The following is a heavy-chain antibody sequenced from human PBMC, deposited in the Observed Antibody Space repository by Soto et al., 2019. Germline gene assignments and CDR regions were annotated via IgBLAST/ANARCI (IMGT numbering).Heavy chain of an antibody. J-gene: IGHJ4*02. D-gene: IGHD1-26*01. CDR2: ISAYNGNT. CDR1: GGTFSSYA. CDR3: AREARVGATLFDY. Sequence: ASVKVSCKASGGTFSSYAISWVRQAPGQGLEWMGGISAYNGNTNYAQRLQGRVTMTTDTSTSTAYMELRSLRSDDTAVYYCAREARVGATLFDYWGQGTLVTVSS. V-gene: IGHV1-18*01.